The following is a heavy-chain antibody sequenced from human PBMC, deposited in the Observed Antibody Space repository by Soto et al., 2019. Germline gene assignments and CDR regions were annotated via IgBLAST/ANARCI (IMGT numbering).Heavy chain of an antibody. D-gene: IGHD2-2*01. V-gene: IGHV3-30*18. CDR3: AKDIRRRAVVVPAAIGNWFDP. Sequence: QVQLVESGGGVVQPGRSLRLSCAASGFTFSSYGMHWVRQAPGKGLEWVAVISYDGSNTYYADSVKGRFTISRDNSKNTLYLQMNSMRAEDTAVYYCAKDIRRRAVVVPAAIGNWFDPWGQGTLVTVSS. J-gene: IGHJ5*02. CDR1: GFTFSSYG. CDR2: ISYDGSNT.